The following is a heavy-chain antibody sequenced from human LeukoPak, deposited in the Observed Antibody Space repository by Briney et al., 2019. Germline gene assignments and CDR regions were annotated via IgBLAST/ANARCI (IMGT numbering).Heavy chain of an antibody. CDR2: ISSNGGST. V-gene: IGHV3-64*01. J-gene: IGHJ4*02. CDR1: GFTFSSYA. Sequence: PGGSLRVSCAASGFTFSSYAMHWVSQAPGKGVEYVSAISSNGGSTYYANSVKGRFTISSDNSKNTLYLQMGSLRAEDMAVYYCARSLGTTRTAFLDYWGQGTLVTVSS. CDR3: ARSLGTTRTAFLDY. D-gene: IGHD1-7*01.